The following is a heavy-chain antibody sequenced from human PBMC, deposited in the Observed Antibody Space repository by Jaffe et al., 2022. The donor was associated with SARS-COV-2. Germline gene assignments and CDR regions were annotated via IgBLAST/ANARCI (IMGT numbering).Heavy chain of an antibody. CDR3: AREPKAALINWYFDL. D-gene: IGHD6-25*01. J-gene: IGHJ2*01. V-gene: IGHV3-33*01. Sequence: QMQLVESGGGVVQPGRSLRLSCAASGFTFSTYGMHWVRQAPGKGLEWLAVIWYDGSNKYHADSVKGRFTISRDNSRNTLYLQMNSLRAEDTAVYYCAREPKAALINWYFDLWGRGSLVTVSS. CDR1: GFTFSTYG. CDR2: IWYDGSNK.